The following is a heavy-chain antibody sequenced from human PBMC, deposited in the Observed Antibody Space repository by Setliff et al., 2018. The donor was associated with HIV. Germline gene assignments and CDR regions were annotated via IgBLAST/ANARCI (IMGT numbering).Heavy chain of an antibody. V-gene: IGHV3-7*01. J-gene: IGHJ3*02. CDR3: ARDGVYSSPHDAFDI. CDR2: INHDGSED. CDR1: GFTFSSYW. D-gene: IGHD6-13*01. Sequence: GESLKISCAASGFTFSSYWMSWVRQSPGKGLEWVANINHDGSEDYYVDSLKGRFAISRDNAKDSVYLHMDTLRPDDTAVYYCARDGVYSSPHDAFDIWGQGTMVTVSS.